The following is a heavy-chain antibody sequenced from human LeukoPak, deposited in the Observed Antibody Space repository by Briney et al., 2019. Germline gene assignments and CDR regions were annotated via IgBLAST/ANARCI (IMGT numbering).Heavy chain of an antibody. CDR1: GVTFDDYD. V-gene: IGHV3-9*01. CDR2: IGWNSGSI. J-gene: IGHJ4*02. CDR3: AKALGRYGYYYFDY. Sequence: GRSLRLSCAASGVTFDDYDMHWVRQAPGKGLEWVSGIGWNSGSIGYADSVKGRFTISRDNAKNSLYLQMNSLRAEDTALYYCAKALGRYGYYYFDYWGQGTLVTVSS. D-gene: IGHD5-18*01.